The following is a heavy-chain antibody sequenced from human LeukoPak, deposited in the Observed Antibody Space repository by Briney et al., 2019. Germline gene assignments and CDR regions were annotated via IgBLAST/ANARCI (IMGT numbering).Heavy chain of an antibody. V-gene: IGHV3-9*01. D-gene: IGHD2-2*01. CDR3: AKGALVVPAAYIGDYYGMDV. J-gene: IGHJ6*02. Sequence: GGSLRLSCAASGFAFDDYAMHWVRQAPGKGLEWVSGISWNSGSIGYADSVKGRFTISRDNAKNSLYLQMNSLRAEDTALYYCAKGALVVPAAYIGDYYGMDVWGQGTAVTASS. CDR1: GFAFDDYA. CDR2: ISWNSGSI.